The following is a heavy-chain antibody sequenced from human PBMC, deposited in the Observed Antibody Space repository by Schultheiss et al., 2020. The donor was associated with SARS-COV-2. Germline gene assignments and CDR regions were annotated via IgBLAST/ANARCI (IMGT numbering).Heavy chain of an antibody. CDR1: GGSFSGYY. CDR2: INHSGSA. J-gene: IGHJ4*02. D-gene: IGHD1-26*01. Sequence: SQTLSLTCAVYGGSFSGYYWTWIRQPPGKGLEWIGEINHSGSANYNPSLKSRVTISVDTSKNQFSLKLSSVTAADTAVYYCARGSGSIDYWGQGTLVTVSS. V-gene: IGHV4-34*09. CDR3: ARGSGSIDY.